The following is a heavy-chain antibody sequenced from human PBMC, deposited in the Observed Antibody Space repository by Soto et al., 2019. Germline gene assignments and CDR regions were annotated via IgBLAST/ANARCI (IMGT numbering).Heavy chain of an antibody. D-gene: IGHD5-12*01. V-gene: IGHV4-30-2*01. CDR2: IYHSGST. CDR3: ARVADRVAVGFDY. Sequence: QLQLQESGSGLVKPSQTLSLTCAVSGGSISSGGYSWSWIRQPPGKGLEWIGYIYHSGSTYYNPSLKSRIIISVGPSKNQFALKLSSVTAADTAVYYGARVADRVAVGFDYWGQGTPVTVSS. CDR1: GGSISSGGYS. J-gene: IGHJ4*02.